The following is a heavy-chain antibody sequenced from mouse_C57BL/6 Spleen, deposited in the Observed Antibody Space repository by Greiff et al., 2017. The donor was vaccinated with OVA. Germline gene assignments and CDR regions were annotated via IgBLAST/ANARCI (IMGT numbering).Heavy chain of an antibody. Sequence: VQLQQPGAELVKPGASVKLSCKASGYTFTSYWMHWVKQRPGQGLEWIGKIHPNSGSTNYNEKFKSKATLTVDKSSCTAYMQLSSLTSEDSAVVYCGRRGDYGNAWFAYWGQGTLVTVSA. J-gene: IGHJ3*01. CDR2: IHPNSGST. D-gene: IGHD2-4*01. CDR3: GRRGDYGNAWFAY. V-gene: IGHV1-64*01. CDR1: GYTFTSYW.